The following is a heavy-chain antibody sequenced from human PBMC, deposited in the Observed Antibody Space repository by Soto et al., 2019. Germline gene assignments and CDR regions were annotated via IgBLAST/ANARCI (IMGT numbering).Heavy chain of an antibody. CDR2: IDWDDDK. CDR1: GFSLSTSGMC. V-gene: IGHV2-70*01. Sequence: SGPTLVNPTQPLTLTCTFSGFSLSTSGMCVSWIRQPPGKALEWLALIDWDDDKYYSTSLKTRLTISKDTSKNQVVLTMTNMDPVDTATYYCARHTIDSYYYYGMDVWGQGTTVTVSS. CDR3: ARHTIDSYYYYGMDV. J-gene: IGHJ6*02. D-gene: IGHD3-22*01.